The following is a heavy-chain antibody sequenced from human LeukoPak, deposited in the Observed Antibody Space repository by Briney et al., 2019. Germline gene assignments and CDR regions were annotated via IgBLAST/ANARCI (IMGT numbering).Heavy chain of an antibody. CDR2: ISSSSSTI. CDR1: GFTFSSYS. V-gene: IGHV3-48*01. D-gene: IGHD3-22*01. J-gene: IGHJ4*02. Sequence: GGSLRLSCAASGFTFSSYSMNWVRQAPGKGLEWVSYISSSSSTIYYADSVKGRFTISRDNAKNSLYLQMISLRAEDTAVYYCARDSGYYYDSSGDWGQGTLVTVSS. CDR3: ARDSGYYYDSSGD.